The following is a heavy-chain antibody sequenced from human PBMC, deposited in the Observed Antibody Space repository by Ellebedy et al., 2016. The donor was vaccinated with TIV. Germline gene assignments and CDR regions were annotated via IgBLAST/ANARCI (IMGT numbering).Heavy chain of an antibody. CDR3: ALWFGESLF. CDR2: INHTGST. D-gene: IGHD3-10*01. V-gene: IGHV4-34*01. CDR1: GGSFSGYY. J-gene: IGHJ4*02. Sequence: MPSETLSLTCAVYGGSFSGYYWSWIRQPPGKGLEYIGEINHTGSTKYVASLRGRVIISVDSCKTHFSLELRSVTAADTAVYYCALWFGESLFWGQGTLVTVSS.